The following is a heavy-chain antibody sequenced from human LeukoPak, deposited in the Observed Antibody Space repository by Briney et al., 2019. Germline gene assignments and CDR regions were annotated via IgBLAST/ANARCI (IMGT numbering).Heavy chain of an antibody. D-gene: IGHD2-2*01. CDR1: GFTFSSYS. CDR3: AGSTRDYYYYYMDV. CDR2: ISSSSSTI. Sequence: PGGSLRLSCAASGFTFSSYSMNWVRQAPGKGLEWVSYISSSSSTIYYADSVKGRFTISRDNAKNSLYLQMNSLRAEDTAVYYCAGSTRDYYYYYMDVWGKGTTVTVSS. V-gene: IGHV3-48*01. J-gene: IGHJ6*03.